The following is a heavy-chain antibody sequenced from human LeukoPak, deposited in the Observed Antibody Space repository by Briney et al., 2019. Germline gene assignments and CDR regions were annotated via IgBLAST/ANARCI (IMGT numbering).Heavy chain of an antibody. Sequence: ASVKDSCKASGYTFNTYYMHGLRQAAGQGLEWMGIINPSAGTATYAQKFQGRVTMTRDTSTSTVYMELSSLRSEDSAVYYCARGGPGNYYVIDYWGQGTLVTVSS. D-gene: IGHD1-26*01. CDR2: INPSAGTA. CDR3: ARGGPGNYYVIDY. CDR1: GYTFNTYY. J-gene: IGHJ4*02. V-gene: IGHV1-46*02.